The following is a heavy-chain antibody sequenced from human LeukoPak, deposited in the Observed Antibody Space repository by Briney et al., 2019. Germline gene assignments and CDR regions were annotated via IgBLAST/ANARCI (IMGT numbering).Heavy chain of an antibody. CDR2: IKQDGSEK. CDR1: GFTFSSYW. Sequence: PGGSLRLSCAASGFTFSSYWMSWVRQAPGKGLEWVANIKQDGSEKYYVDSVKGRFTISRDNAKNSLYLQVNSLRAEDTAVYHCATPGAAAADFFDYWGQGTLVTVSS. J-gene: IGHJ4*02. V-gene: IGHV3-7*01. CDR3: ATPGAAAADFFDY. D-gene: IGHD6-13*01.